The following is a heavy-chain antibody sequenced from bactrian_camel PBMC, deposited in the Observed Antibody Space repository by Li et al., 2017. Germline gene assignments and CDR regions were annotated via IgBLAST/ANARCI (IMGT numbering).Heavy chain of an antibody. V-gene: IGHV3S31*01. CDR3: GTNKWCRGSACCNTDFSD. D-gene: IGHD2*01. CDR1: GTLFSRYA. CDR2: LYTGGGAT. Sequence: VQLVESGGGLVQPGGSLKLSCVASGTLFSRYAVTWVRQAPGMEREGVAVLYTGGGATSYVDSVKGRFTISRDNTKNTVYLQMNSLKPEDTAMYYCGTNKWCRGSACCNTDFSDWGQGTQVTVS. J-gene: IGHJ4*01.